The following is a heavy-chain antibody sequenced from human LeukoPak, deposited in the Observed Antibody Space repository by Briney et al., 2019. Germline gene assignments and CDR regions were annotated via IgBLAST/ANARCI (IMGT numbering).Heavy chain of an antibody. V-gene: IGHV3-33*06. CDR2: IWYDGGNK. Sequence: GTSLRLSCAASGFSFSTYGMHWVRQAPGKGLEWVAVIWYDGGNKYYGDSVKGRFTISGDNSKNTLYLQMNSLRAEDTAVYYCAKSCCSTSSCYDGFDCWGQGTLVTVSS. CDR3: AKSCCSTSSCYDGFDC. CDR1: GFSFSTYG. D-gene: IGHD2-2*01. J-gene: IGHJ4*02.